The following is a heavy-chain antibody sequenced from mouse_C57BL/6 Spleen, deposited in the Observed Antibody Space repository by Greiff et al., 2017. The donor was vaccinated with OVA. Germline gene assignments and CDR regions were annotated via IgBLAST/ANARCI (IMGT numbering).Heavy chain of an antibody. D-gene: IGHD2-2*01. J-gene: IGHJ1*03. Sequence: VQLKQSGPELVKPGASVKISCKASGYSFTGYYMNWVKQSPEKSLEWIGEINPSTGGTTYNQKFKAKATLTVDKSSSTAYMQLKSLTSEDSAVYYCARRGYGYEWYFDVWGTGTTVTVSS. V-gene: IGHV1-42*01. CDR1: GYSFTGYY. CDR3: ARRGYGYEWYFDV. CDR2: INPSTGGT.